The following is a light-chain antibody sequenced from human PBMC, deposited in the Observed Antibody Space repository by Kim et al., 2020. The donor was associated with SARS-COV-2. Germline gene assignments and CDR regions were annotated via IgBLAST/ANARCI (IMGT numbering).Light chain of an antibody. J-gene: IGKJ2*01. CDR1: QSVLYSSNNKNY. V-gene: IGKV4-1*01. CDR2: WAS. Sequence: DIVMTQSPDSLAVSLGERATINCKSSQSVLYSSNNKNYLAWYQQKPGQPPKLLIYWASTRESGVPDRFSGSGSGTDFTLTISSLQAEDVAVYYCQQYYSPPLTLGQGTKLEI. CDR3: QQYYSPPLT.